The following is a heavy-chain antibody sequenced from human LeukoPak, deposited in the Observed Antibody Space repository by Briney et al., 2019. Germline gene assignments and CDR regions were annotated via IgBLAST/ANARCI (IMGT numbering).Heavy chain of an antibody. CDR3: ATGYTSGWGVY. V-gene: IGHV4-4*07. D-gene: IGHD6-19*01. CDR1: GGSISSDY. CDR2: IYDKGST. Sequence: SETLSLTCTVSGGSISSDYWNWIRQPAGKGLEWIGRIYDKGSTNYNPSLKSRVTMSVDTSKNQFSLILRSVTAADTAVYYCATGYTSGWGVYWGQGTLVTVSS. J-gene: IGHJ4*02.